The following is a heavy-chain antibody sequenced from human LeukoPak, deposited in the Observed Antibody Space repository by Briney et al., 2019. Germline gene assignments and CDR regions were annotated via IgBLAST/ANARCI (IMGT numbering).Heavy chain of an antibody. J-gene: IGHJ3*02. Sequence: GASVKVSCKASGYTFTSYYMHWVRQAPGQGLEWMGRINPNSGGTNYAQKFQGRVTMTRDTSISTAYMELSRLRSDDTAVYYCAREPALWFGELAPNDAFDIWGQGTMVTVSS. CDR2: INPNSGGT. V-gene: IGHV1-2*06. CDR1: GYTFTSYY. D-gene: IGHD3-10*01. CDR3: AREPALWFGELAPNDAFDI.